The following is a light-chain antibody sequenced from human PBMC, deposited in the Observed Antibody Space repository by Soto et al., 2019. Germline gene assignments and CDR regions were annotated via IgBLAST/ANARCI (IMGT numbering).Light chain of an antibody. Sequence: QSALTQPPSVSAAPGQKVTISCSGSSSNIGNNYVSWFQQFPGTAPKLLIYDNNKRPSGIPDRFSGSKSGTSATLGITGLQTGDEAEYYCDTWDSSLSAVVFGGGTQLTVL. CDR3: DTWDSSLSAVV. CDR2: DNN. J-gene: IGLJ2*01. V-gene: IGLV1-51*01. CDR1: SSNIGNNY.